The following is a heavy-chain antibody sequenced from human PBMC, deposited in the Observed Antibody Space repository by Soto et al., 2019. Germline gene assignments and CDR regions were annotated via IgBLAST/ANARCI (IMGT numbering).Heavy chain of an antibody. D-gene: IGHD6-13*01. CDR2: ISWNSGSI. CDR3: AKDPYRGSSSYIVDP. J-gene: IGHJ5*02. CDR1: GFTFDDYA. V-gene: IGHV3-9*01. Sequence: EVQLVESGGGLVQPGRSLRLSCAASGFTFDDYAMHWVRQAPGKGLEWVSGISWNSGSIGYADSVKGRFTISRDNAKNSLYLQMNRLRAEDTALYYCAKDPYRGSSSYIVDPWGQGTLVTVSS.